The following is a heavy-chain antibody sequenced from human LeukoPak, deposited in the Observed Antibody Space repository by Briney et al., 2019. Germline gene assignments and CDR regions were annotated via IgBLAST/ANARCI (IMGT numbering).Heavy chain of an antibody. CDR3: ATVFFPDGGGAFDI. V-gene: IGHV1-18*01. D-gene: IGHD3-16*01. J-gene: IGHJ3*02. Sequence: ASVKVSCTASGYTFTSYGISWVRQAPGQGPEWMGWISAYNGNTNYAQKFQGRVTMTEDTSTDTAYMELSSLRSEDTAVYYCATVFFPDGGGAFDIWGQGTMVTVSS. CDR2: ISAYNGNT. CDR1: GYTFTSYG.